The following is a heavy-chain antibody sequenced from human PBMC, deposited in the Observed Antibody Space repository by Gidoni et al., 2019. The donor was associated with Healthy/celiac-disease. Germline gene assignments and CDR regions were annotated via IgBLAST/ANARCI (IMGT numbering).Heavy chain of an antibody. CDR2: IIPIFGTA. CDR1: GGTFSSYA. V-gene: IGHV1-69*06. Sequence: QVQLVQSGAEVKKPGSSVKVSCKASGGTFSSYAISWVRQAPGQGLEWMGGIIPIFGTANYAQKFQGRVTITADKSTSTAYMELSSLRSEDTAVYYCASSPLRGYCSSTSCSYYYYYGMDVWGQGTTVTVSS. D-gene: IGHD2-2*01. CDR3: ASSPLRGYCSSTSCSYYYYYGMDV. J-gene: IGHJ6*02.